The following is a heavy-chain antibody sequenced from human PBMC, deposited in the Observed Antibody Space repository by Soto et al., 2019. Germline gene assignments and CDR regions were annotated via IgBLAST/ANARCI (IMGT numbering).Heavy chain of an antibody. CDR1: GFTFSSYG. V-gene: IGHV3-30*18. Sequence: QVQLVESGGGVVQPGRSLRLSCAASGFTFSSYGMHWVRQAPGKGLEWVALISYDGNNKYYRGSMKGRFTVSRDNSKNTLFLQMNSLRPEDTAVYYCAKPHSRSYYYYMDVWGKGTTVTVSS. CDR3: AKPHSRSYYYYMDV. J-gene: IGHJ6*03. CDR2: ISYDGNNK. D-gene: IGHD6-13*01.